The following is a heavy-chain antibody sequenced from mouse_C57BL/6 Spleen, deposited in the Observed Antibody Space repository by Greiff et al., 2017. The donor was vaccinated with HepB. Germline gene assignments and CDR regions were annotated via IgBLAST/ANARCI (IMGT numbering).Heavy chain of an antibody. J-gene: IGHJ2*01. Sequence: EVMLVESGPGLAKPSQTLSLTCSVTGYSITSYYWNWIRKFPGNKLEFMGYISYSGSTYSNPSLKSRISITRDTSKNQYYLQLNSVTTEDTATYYCARGGPNWDFNYWGQGTTLTVSS. V-gene: IGHV3-8*01. CDR2: ISYSGST. D-gene: IGHD3-3*01. CDR3: ARGGPNWDFNY. CDR1: GYSITSYY.